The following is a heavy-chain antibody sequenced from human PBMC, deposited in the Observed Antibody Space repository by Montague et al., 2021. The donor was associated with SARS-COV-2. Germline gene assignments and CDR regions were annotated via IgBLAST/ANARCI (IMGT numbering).Heavy chain of an antibody. CDR2: ISYRDVT. CDR1: GGSITTDAYH. J-gene: IGHJ4*02. D-gene: IGHD2-21*02. CDR3: ARLLPDGTVVATDIPFDS. V-gene: IGHV4-39*02. Sequence: SETLSLTCTVSGGSITTDAYHWGWIRQSPGKGLEWIGTISYRDVTYYNPSLKTRVNISVDTSRTHFSLTLRSVAAADTAVNSCARLLPDGTVVATDIPFDSWGQGTLVTVSS.